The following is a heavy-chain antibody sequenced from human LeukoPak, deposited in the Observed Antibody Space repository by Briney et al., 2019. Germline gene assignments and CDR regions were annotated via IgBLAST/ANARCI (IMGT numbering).Heavy chain of an antibody. Sequence: GESLKISCKGSGYSFTSYWIGWVRQMPGKGLEWMGIIYPGDSDTRYSPSFQGQVTISADKSISTAYLQWSSLRAGDTAIYYCAKAGAYSNGYHEYPNYVDYWGQGTLVTVSS. CDR1: GYSFTSYW. J-gene: IGHJ4*02. CDR3: AKAGAYSNGYHEYPNYVDY. CDR2: IYPGDSDT. D-gene: IGHD3-22*01. V-gene: IGHV5-51*01.